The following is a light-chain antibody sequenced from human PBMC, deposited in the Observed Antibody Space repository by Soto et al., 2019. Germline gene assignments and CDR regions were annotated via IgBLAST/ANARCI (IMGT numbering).Light chain of an antibody. J-gene: IGLJ1*01. CDR1: SSDVGGYNY. Sequence: QSALTQPASVSGSPGQSITISCTGTSSDVGGYNYVSWYQQHPGKAPKLMIYEVSNRPSGVSNRFSGSKSGNTASLTISGLQAEDEADYYCSSYTSSSTFVFGTATKVTLL. CDR2: EVS. V-gene: IGLV2-14*01. CDR3: SSYTSSSTFV.